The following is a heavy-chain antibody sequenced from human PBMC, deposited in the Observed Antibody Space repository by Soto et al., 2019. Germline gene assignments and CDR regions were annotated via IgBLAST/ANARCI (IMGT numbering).Heavy chain of an antibody. CDR2: IKSKTDGGTA. V-gene: IGHV3-15*01. J-gene: IGHJ4*02. D-gene: IGHD3-9*01. Sequence: GGSLRLSCVASGFNLSHPWMTWVRQAAGKGLEWVGRIKSKTDGGTADYAAPVKGRVTISRDDSKNTVYLQMNSPKTEDTAVYYCTTGIYYDILTGYHNVAYWGQGALVTVSS. CDR3: TTGIYYDILTGYHNVAY. CDR1: GFNLSHPW.